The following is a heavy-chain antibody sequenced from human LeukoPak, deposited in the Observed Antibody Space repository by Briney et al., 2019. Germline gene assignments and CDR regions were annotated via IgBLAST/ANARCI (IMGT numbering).Heavy chain of an antibody. CDR1: GFTFNSYT. CDR2: ITGRGDGT. V-gene: IGHV3-23*01. Sequence: GGFLRLSCAASGFTFNSYTMNWVRQAPGKGLEWVSAITGRGDGTYYADLVKGRFTISRDNSKNTLYLQMNSLRAEDTAAYYCAKGTERYREVSSFDFWGQGTLVTVSS. CDR3: AKGTERYREVSSFDF. D-gene: IGHD6-19*01. J-gene: IGHJ4*02.